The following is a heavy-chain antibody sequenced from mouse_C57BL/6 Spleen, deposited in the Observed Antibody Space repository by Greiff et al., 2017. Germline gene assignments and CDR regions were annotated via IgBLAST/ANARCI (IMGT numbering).Heavy chain of an antibody. Sequence: QVQLKQPGAELVKPGASVKLSCKASGYTFTSYWMHWVKQRPGQGLEWIGMIHPNSGSTNYNEKFKSKATLTVDKSSSTAYMQLSSLTSEDSAVYYCARSITTVVATHWYFDVWGTGTTVTVSS. D-gene: IGHD1-1*01. J-gene: IGHJ1*03. CDR2: IHPNSGST. V-gene: IGHV1-64*01. CDR1: GYTFTSYW. CDR3: ARSITTVVATHWYFDV.